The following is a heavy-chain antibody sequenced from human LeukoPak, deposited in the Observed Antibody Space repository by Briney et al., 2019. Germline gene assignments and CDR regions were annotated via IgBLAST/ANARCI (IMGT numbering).Heavy chain of an antibody. V-gene: IGHV1-18*01. CDR2: ISAYNGNT. Sequence: ASVKVSCKASGYTFTSYGISWVRQAPGQGLEWRGWISAYNGNTNYAQKLQGRVTMTTDTFTSTAYMELRSLRSDDTAVYYCARQTYYYDSSGYYYWFDPWGQGTLVTVSS. CDR3: ARQTYYYDSSGYYYWFDP. J-gene: IGHJ5*02. CDR1: GYTFTSYG. D-gene: IGHD3-22*01.